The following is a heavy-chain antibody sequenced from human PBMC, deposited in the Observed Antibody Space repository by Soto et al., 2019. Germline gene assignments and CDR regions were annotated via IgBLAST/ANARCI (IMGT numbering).Heavy chain of an antibody. CDR1: GFSLSTSGMC. V-gene: IGHV2-70*11. CDR3: ARDVIFGVVRYYYGMDV. CDR2: IDWDDDK. D-gene: IGHD3-3*01. Sequence: SGPTLVNPTQTLTLTCTFSGFSLSTSGMCVSWIRQPPGKALEWLARIDWDDDKYYSTSLKTRLTISKDTSKNQVVLTMTNLGPVDTATYFCARDVIFGVVRYYYGMDVWGQGTTVTVSS. J-gene: IGHJ6*02.